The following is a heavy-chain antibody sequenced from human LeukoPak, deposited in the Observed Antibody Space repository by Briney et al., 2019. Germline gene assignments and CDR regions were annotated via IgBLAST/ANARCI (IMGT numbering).Heavy chain of an antibody. V-gene: IGHV3-23*01. D-gene: IGHD3-16*01. CDR1: GFTFSSFA. J-gene: IGHJ4*02. CDR2: TSGSGGST. CDR3: VKGGYDYVWGSRTDY. Sequence: GGSLRLSCAASGFTFSSFAMSWVRQALGKGLEWVSGTSGSGGSTFYAGSVKGRFTISRDNSKNALYLQMNSLRGEDTAVYFCVKGGYDYVWGSRTDYWGQGTQVTVSS.